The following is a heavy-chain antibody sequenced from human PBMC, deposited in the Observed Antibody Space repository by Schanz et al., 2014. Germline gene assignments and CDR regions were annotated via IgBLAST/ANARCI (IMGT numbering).Heavy chain of an antibody. CDR3: AGAVATIRADSFDI. Sequence: EVHLLESGGGLVQPGGSLRLSCAASGFTFSNHALSWVRQAPGKGLEWVSSISSSSSYISYADSVKGRFTISRDNAKNSLYLQMNSLRAEDTAVYYCAGAVATIRADSFDIWGQGTMVAVSS. V-gene: IGHV3-21*01. D-gene: IGHD5-12*01. CDR2: ISSSSSYI. J-gene: IGHJ3*02. CDR1: GFTFSNHA.